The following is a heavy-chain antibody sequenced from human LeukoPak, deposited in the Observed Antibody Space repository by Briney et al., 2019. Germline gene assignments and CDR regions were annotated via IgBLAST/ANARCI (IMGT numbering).Heavy chain of an antibody. CDR2: IYPGDSDT. D-gene: IGHD4/OR15-4a*01. CDR3: ARGFYGGYYYYYYMDV. Sequence: GESLKISCKGSGYSFTTYWIGWVRQMPGKGLEWMGIIYPGDSDTRYSPSFEGQVTISADRSISTAYLQWSSLKASDTAMYYCARGFYGGYYYYYYMDVWGKGTTVTVSS. V-gene: IGHV5-51*01. J-gene: IGHJ6*03. CDR1: GYSFTTYW.